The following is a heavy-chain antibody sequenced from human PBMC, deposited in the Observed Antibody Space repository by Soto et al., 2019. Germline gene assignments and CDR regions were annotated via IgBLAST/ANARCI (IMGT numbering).Heavy chain of an antibody. V-gene: IGHV3-30*18. D-gene: IGHD1-1*01. CDR2: ISYDGSNR. CDR3: AKDRKDGYNYCCDF. CDR1: GFTFSSYG. J-gene: IGHJ4*02. Sequence: GGSLRLSCAASGFTFSSYGMHWVRQAPGKGLEWVAVISYDGSNRYYADSVKGRFTISRDNSKNTLYLQMNSLRAEDTAVYYCAKDRKDGYNYCCDFWGWGQLVTVS.